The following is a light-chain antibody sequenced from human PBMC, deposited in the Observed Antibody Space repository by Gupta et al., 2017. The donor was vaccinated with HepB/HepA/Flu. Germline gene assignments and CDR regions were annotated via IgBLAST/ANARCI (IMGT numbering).Light chain of an antibody. CDR2: KAS. Sequence: DIQLNQSPSPLSAAVGDRVTTTRRASSKCYHWLAWYQHKPEKAPKLLIHKASRLESGVPSRFRGRGSGTEFSLTISSLQPDAFATYYCQRFDNYSGQTFGPGTKVEIK. CDR1: SKCYHW. J-gene: IGKJ1*01. V-gene: IGKV1-5*03. CDR3: QRFDNYSGQT.